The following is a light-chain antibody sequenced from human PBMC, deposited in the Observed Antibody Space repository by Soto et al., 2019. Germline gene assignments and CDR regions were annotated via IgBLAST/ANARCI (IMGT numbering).Light chain of an antibody. CDR1: QSVSSAL. CDR2: RAS. V-gene: IGKV3-20*01. Sequence: EMVLTQSPDTLSLSPGERATLSCRASQSVSSALLTWYQQKPVQAPRLLIYRASTRATGIPDRFTRSGSGTDFTLTISRLEPEDFAVYYCQQYESSPLTFGGGTKVEIK. CDR3: QQYESSPLT. J-gene: IGKJ4*01.